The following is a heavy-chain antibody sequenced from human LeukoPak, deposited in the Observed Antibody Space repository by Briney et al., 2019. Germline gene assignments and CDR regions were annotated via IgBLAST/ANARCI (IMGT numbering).Heavy chain of an antibody. V-gene: IGHV4-34*01. CDR3: ARGGWGLLWFGELLYAGYFDY. CDR2: INHSGST. CDR1: GGSFSGYY. J-gene: IGHJ4*02. D-gene: IGHD3-10*01. Sequence: SETLSLTCAVYGGSFSGYYWSWIRQPPGKGLEWIGEINHSGSTNYNPSLKGRVTISVDTSKNQFSLKLSSVTAADTAVYYCARGGWGLLWFGELLYAGYFDYWGQGTLVTVSS.